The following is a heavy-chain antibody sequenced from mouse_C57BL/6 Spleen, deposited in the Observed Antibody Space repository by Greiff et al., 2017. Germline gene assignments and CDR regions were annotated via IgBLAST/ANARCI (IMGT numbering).Heavy chain of an antibody. CDR3: LTGAWFAY. CDR1: GYAFSSSW. D-gene: IGHD4-1*01. V-gene: IGHV1-82*01. CDR2: IYPGDGDT. Sequence: VKLMESGPELVKPGASVKISCKASGYAFSSSWMNWVKQRPGKGLEWIGRIYPGDGDTNYNGKFKGKATLTADKSSSTAYMQLSSLTSEDSAVYFCLTGAWFAYWGQGTLVTVSA. J-gene: IGHJ3*01.